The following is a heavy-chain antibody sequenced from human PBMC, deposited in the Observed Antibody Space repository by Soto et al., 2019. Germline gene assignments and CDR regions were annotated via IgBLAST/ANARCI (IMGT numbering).Heavy chain of an antibody. CDR2: INSRGSGSTI. J-gene: IGHJ4*02. CDR1: GFTLRSYE. CDR3: AKVFYYYDSSGYYYFDY. V-gene: IGHV3-48*03. D-gene: IGHD3-22*01. Sequence: PGGSLRLSCAASGFTLRSYEMNWVRQAPGKGLEWVSYINSRGSGSTIYYADSVKGRFTISRDNSKNTLYLQMSSLRAEDTAVYYCAKVFYYYDSSGYYYFDYWGQGTLVTVSS.